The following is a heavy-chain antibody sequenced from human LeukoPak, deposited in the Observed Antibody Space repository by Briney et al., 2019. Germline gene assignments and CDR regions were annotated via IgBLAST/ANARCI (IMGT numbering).Heavy chain of an antibody. Sequence: SETLCLTCAVYGGSITGYYWSWIRQTPGRGLEWVGEIHYTGATSYNPSLKSRATISTDTSKNQFSQRLSSVTAADTAVYYCARGNILAGYCFDFWGQGALVTVSS. CDR2: IHYTGAT. CDR3: ARGNILAGYCFDF. CDR1: GGSITGYY. J-gene: IGHJ4*02. D-gene: IGHD3-9*01. V-gene: IGHV4-34*01.